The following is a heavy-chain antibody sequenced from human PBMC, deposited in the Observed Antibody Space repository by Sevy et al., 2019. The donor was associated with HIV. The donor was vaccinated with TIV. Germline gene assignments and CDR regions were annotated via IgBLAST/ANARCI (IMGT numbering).Heavy chain of an antibody. CDR1: GFTFSSYS. CDR3: ASDGYCSGGSCSLNSDY. Sequence: GGSLRLSCAASGFTFSSYSMNWVRQAPGKGLEWVSSISSSSSYIYYADSVKGRFTISRDNAKNSLYLQMNSLRAEDTAVYYCASDGYCSGGSCSLNSDYWGQGTLVTVSS. D-gene: IGHD2-15*01. V-gene: IGHV3-21*01. J-gene: IGHJ4*02. CDR2: ISSSSSYI.